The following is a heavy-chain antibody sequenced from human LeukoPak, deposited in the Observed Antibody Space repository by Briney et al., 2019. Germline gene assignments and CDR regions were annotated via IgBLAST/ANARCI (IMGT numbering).Heavy chain of an antibody. J-gene: IGHJ4*02. D-gene: IGHD7-27*01. V-gene: IGHV3-23*01. CDR3: AKDGGLWVSAHWGDS. Sequence: GGSLRLSCAASGSTFSSYTMSWVRQAPGKGLEWVSTITTSDGNTYYADSVKGRFTVPRDNSKNTLFLQMNSLRAEDTAVYYCAKDGGLWVSAHWGDSWGRGTLVTVSS. CDR2: ITTSDGNT. CDR1: GSTFSSYT.